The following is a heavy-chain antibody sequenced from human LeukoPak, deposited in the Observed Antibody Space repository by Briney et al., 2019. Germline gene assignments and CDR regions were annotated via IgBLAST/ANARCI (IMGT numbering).Heavy chain of an antibody. CDR1: GFTFSSYA. D-gene: IGHD2-2*01. V-gene: IGHV3-30*04. Sequence: GGSLRLSCAASGFTFSSYAMHWVRQAPGKGLEWVAVISFDGSNKYYADSVKGRFTISRDNSKNTLYLQMNSLRAEDTAVYYCARDRIYCSSTSCYAHSIYYYGMDVWGKGTTVTVSS. J-gene: IGHJ6*04. CDR3: ARDRIYCSSTSCYAHSIYYYGMDV. CDR2: ISFDGSNK.